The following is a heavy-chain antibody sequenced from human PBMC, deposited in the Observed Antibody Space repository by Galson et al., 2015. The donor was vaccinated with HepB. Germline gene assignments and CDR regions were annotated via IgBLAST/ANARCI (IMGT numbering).Heavy chain of an antibody. Sequence: SLRLSCAASGFSFSNYAMSWVRQAPGKGLEWVPGIRRSGDVTYYADSMKGRFTISRDNSKNTLYLQMNSLKAEDTAVYYCATSNHYGSGSYWFFDYWGQGTLVTVSS. CDR3: ATSNHYGSGSYWFFDY. V-gene: IGHV3-23*01. CDR2: IRRSGDVT. CDR1: GFSFSNYA. D-gene: IGHD3-10*01. J-gene: IGHJ4*02.